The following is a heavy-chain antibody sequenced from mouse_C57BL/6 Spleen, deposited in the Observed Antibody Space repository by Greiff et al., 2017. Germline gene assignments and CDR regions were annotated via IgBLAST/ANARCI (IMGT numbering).Heavy chain of an antibody. CDR3: ARRYYGSRTRAIEY. CDR1: GYTFTDYY. J-gene: IGHJ4*01. CDR2: INPNNGGT. V-gene: IGHV1-26*01. Sequence: VQLQQSGPELVKPGASVKISCKASGYTFTDYYMNWVKQSHGKSLEWIGDINPNNGGTSYNQKFKGKATLTVDKSSSTAYMELRSLTSEDSAVYYCARRYYGSRTRAIEYWGQGKSGT. D-gene: IGHD1-1*01.